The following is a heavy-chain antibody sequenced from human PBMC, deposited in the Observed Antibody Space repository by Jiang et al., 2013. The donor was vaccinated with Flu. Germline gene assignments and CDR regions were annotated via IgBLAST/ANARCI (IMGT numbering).Heavy chain of an antibody. CDR2: IYYSGST. V-gene: IGHV4-39*01. J-gene: IGHJ6*02. CDR1: GGSISSSSYY. D-gene: IGHD2-2*01. Sequence: GSGLVKPSETLSLTRTVSGGSISSSSYYWGWIRQPPGKGLEWIGSIYYSGSTYYNPSLKSRVTISVDTSKNQFSLKLSSVTAADTAVYYCARLADIVVVPAAPLDYYYGMDVWGQGTTVTVSS. CDR3: ARLADIVVVPAAPLDYYYGMDV.